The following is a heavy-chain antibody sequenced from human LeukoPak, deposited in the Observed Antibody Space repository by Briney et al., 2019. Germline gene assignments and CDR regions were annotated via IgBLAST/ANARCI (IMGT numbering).Heavy chain of an antibody. J-gene: IGHJ3*02. D-gene: IGHD3-16*01. CDR3: ARVGGRGGGAFDI. Sequence: SGGSLRLSCAASGFTFSSYEMNWVRQAPGKGLEWVSYISSSGSTIYYADSVKGRFTISRDNAKNSLYLQMNSLRAEDTAVYCWARVGGRGGGAFDIWGQGTMVTVSS. CDR2: ISSSGSTI. V-gene: IGHV3-48*03. CDR1: GFTFSSYE.